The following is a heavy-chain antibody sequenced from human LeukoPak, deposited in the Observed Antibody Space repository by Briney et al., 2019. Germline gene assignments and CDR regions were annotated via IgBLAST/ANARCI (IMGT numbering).Heavy chain of an antibody. CDR3: ARDVGGSGQIDY. V-gene: IGHV4-59*01. J-gene: IGHJ4*02. CDR1: GVSISSYY. CDR2: IYYSGST. D-gene: IGHD3-10*01. Sequence: SETLSLTCTVSGVSISSYYWSWIRQPPGKGLEWIGYIYYSGSTNYNPSLKSRVPISVDTPKNQFSLKLSSVTAADTAVYYCARDVGGSGQIDYWGQGTLVTVSS.